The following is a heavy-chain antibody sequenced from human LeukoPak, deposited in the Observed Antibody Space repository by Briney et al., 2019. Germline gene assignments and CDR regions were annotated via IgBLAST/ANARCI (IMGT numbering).Heavy chain of an antibody. CDR1: GGSISSGGYS. CDR3: ARARLYYGMDV. Sequence: SQTLSLTCAVSGGSISSGGYSWSWIRQPPGKGLEWIGYIYHSGSTYYNPSLKSRVTISVDRSKNQFSLKLSSVTAADTAVYSCARARLYYGMDVWGQGTTVTVSS. CDR2: IYHSGST. V-gene: IGHV4-30-2*01. J-gene: IGHJ6*02.